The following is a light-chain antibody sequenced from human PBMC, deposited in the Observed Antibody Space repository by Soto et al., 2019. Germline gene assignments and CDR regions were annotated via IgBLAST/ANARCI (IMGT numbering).Light chain of an antibody. CDR2: AAS. J-gene: IGKJ2*01. CDR1: QGIRND. V-gene: IGKV1-17*01. Sequence: DIQMTQSPSSLSASVGDRVTITCGASQGIRNDLDWYQQKPGKAPKRLIYAASSLHSGVPSRFSGSGSGTEFILTISTLQPEDFAAYYCLQRSSYPPTFGQGTKLEIK. CDR3: LQRSSYPPT.